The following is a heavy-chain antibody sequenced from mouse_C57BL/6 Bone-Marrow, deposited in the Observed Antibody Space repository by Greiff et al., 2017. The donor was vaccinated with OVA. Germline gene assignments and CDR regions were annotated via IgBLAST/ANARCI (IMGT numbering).Heavy chain of an antibody. V-gene: IGHV1-50*01. CDR1: GYTFTSYW. J-gene: IGHJ4*01. D-gene: IGHD3-1*01. CDR3: ARSRGFYYAMDY. CDR2: IDPSDSYT. Sequence: QVQLKQSGAELVKPGASVKLSCKASGYTFTSYWMQWVKQRPGQGLEWIGEIDPSDSYTNYNQKFKGKATLTVDTSSSTAYMQLSSLTSEDSAVYYCARSRGFYYAMDYWGQGTSVTVSS.